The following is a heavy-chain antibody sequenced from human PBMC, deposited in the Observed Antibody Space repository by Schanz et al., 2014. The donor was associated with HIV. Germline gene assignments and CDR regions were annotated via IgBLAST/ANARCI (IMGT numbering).Heavy chain of an antibody. CDR2: INHSGNT. CDR1: GFTFSNYA. V-gene: IGHV4-34*01. D-gene: IGHD3-22*01. Sequence: VQLVESGGDLVQPGGSLRLSCVASGFTFSNYAMSWIRQPPGKGLEWIGKINHSGNTNYNPSLKSRVTISVDTSKNQFSLKMSSVTAADTAVYYCARSYYYDGSPLPLDSWGQGTLVTVSS. CDR3: ARSYYYDGSPLPLDS. J-gene: IGHJ4*02.